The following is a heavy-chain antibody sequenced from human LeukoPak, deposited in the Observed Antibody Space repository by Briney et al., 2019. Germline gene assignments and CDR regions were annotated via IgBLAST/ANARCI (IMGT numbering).Heavy chain of an antibody. CDR2: MNPNSGNT. Sequence: ASVKVSCKASGYTFSSYDINWVRQATRQGLECMGWMNPNSGNTGYAQKFQGRVTLTRNTSISTAYMELSSLRSEDTAVYYCARGASYSSSWYHAFDIWGQGTMVTVSS. CDR1: GYTFSSYD. J-gene: IGHJ3*02. CDR3: ARGASYSSSWYHAFDI. V-gene: IGHV1-8*01. D-gene: IGHD6-13*01.